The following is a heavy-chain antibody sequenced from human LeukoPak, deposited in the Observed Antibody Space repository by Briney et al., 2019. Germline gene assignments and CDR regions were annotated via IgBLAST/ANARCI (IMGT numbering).Heavy chain of an antibody. CDR2: ISAYNGNT. Sequence: GASVTVSCKGSGYAFTSCGIRWERQGPGQGLEWMGWISAYNGNTNYAQKIQGRVTMTTDTSTSTAYMELGSLRSDDTAVYYCARDGGSGIYPNDYWGQGTLVTVSS. D-gene: IGHD3-10*01. V-gene: IGHV1-18*04. CDR3: ARDGGSGIYPNDY. CDR1: GYAFTSCG. J-gene: IGHJ4*02.